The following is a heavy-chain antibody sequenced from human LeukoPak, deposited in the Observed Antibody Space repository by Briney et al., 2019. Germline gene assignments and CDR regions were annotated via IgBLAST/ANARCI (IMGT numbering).Heavy chain of an antibody. D-gene: IGHD6-6*01. V-gene: IGHV4-61*02. CDR1: GGSISSGSYY. Sequence: SQTLSLTCSLSGGSISSGSYYWSWIRQPAGKGLEWIGRIYISGSTNYNPSLKSRVTISVDTSKNQFSLKLSSVTAADAAVYYCARGTLRNSLSRSSSSGSFDIWGLGTMVTVSS. CDR2: IYISGST. J-gene: IGHJ3*02. CDR3: ARGTLRNSLSRSSSSGSFDI.